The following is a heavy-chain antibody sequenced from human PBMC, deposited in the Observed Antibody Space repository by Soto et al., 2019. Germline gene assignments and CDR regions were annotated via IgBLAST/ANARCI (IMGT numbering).Heavy chain of an antibody. Sequence: QLQLQESGPGLVKPSETLSLTCTVSGGYISSSSYYWGWIRQPPGKGLEWIGSIYSSGSTFYNPSLKSRVTTSVDTSKNQFSLKLNSVTAADTAVYYCVTPRSTMRGVDYWGQGTLVTVSS. D-gene: IGHD3-10*01. CDR3: VTPRSTMRGVDY. CDR2: IYSSGST. CDR1: GGYISSSSYY. V-gene: IGHV4-39*01. J-gene: IGHJ4*02.